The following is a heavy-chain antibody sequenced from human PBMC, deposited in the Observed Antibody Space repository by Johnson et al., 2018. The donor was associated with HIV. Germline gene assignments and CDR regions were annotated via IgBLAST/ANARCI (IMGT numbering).Heavy chain of an antibody. CDR1: GFTFSNYG. J-gene: IGHJ3*02. CDR3: AREWSSSRLTYGCDI. D-gene: IGHD6-13*01. V-gene: IGHV3-30*03. Sequence: QVQLVESGGGVVQPGRSLRLSCAASGFTFSNYGMHWVRQAPGKGLEWVAVISYDGSNKYYADSVKGRCTVSRDNSKNTLYLQMNNLRAEDTAVYYCAREWSSSRLTYGCDIWGQGTMVTVSS. CDR2: ISYDGSNK.